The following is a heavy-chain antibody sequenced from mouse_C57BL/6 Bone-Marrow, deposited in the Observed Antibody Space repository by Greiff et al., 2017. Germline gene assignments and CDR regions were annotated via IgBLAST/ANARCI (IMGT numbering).Heavy chain of an antibody. J-gene: IGHJ4*01. CDR3: ARLRLGGYYAMDY. CDR1: GFNIKDDY. Sequence: QVQLQQSGAELVRPGASVKLSCTASGFNIKDDYMHWVKQRTGQGLEWIGEIYPRSGNTYYNEKFKGKATLTADKSSSTAYMELRSLTSEDSAVYFCARLRLGGYYAMDYWGQGTSVTVSS. D-gene: IGHD2-12*01. CDR2: IYPRSGNT. V-gene: IGHV1-81*01.